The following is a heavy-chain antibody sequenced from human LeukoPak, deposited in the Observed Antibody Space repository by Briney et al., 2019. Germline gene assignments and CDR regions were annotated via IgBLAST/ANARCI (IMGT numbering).Heavy chain of an antibody. Sequence: ASVKVSCKASGYTITTYYMHWVRQAPGQGLVWMGLINPSGGGTRYAQKFQGRVTMTRDTSTSTVYMELSSLRSEDTAVYYCASGYKTVSVFDHWGQGTLVTVSS. V-gene: IGHV1-46*01. CDR3: ASGYKTVSVFDH. CDR2: INPSGGGT. CDR1: GYTITTYY. J-gene: IGHJ4*02. D-gene: IGHD5-24*01.